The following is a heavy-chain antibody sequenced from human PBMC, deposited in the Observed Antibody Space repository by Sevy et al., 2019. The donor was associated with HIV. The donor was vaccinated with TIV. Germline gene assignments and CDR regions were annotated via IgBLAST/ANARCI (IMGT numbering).Heavy chain of an antibody. CDR1: GFTFSRYG. Sequence: GGSLRLSCAASGFTFSRYGMHWVRQAPGKGLEWVAFMRYDGSTKYYAESVKGRFIISRDNSKDTLYLQMNSLRGDDTSLYYCAKGLGMVQGALLSDDVWGQGTMVTVSS. CDR2: MRYDGSTK. D-gene: IGHD3-10*01. CDR3: AKGLGMVQGALLSDDV. J-gene: IGHJ3*01. V-gene: IGHV3-30*02.